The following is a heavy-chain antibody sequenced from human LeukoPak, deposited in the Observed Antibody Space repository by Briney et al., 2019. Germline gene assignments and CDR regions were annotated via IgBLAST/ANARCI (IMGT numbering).Heavy chain of an antibody. CDR2: ISAYNGNT. CDR3: ASGSSSGYDMGY. CDR1: GYTFSNYG. J-gene: IGHJ4*02. Sequence: ASVKVSCKASGYTFSNYGVHWMRQAPGQGLEWMGWISAYNGNTNYAQKLQDRVTMTTDTSTSTAYVELRSLTSDDTAVYYCASGSSSGYDMGYWGQGTLVTVSS. V-gene: IGHV1-18*01. D-gene: IGHD5-12*01.